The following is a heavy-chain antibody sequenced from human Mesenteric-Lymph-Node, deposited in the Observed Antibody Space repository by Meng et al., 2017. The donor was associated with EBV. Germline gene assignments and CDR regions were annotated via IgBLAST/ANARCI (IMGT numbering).Heavy chain of an antibody. CDR2: ISSDGSST. Sequence: VAAGGGLVPPGGSLRLSCAASGFTFSSYWMHWVRQAPGEGLVWVSRISSDGSSTRYADSVKGRLTISRDNAKDTLYVQMNSLRAEDTAVYYCAREGSAYDFDYWGQGTLVTVSS. J-gene: IGHJ4*02. D-gene: IGHD3-16*01. CDR3: AREGSAYDFDY. CDR1: GFTFSSYW. V-gene: IGHV3-74*01.